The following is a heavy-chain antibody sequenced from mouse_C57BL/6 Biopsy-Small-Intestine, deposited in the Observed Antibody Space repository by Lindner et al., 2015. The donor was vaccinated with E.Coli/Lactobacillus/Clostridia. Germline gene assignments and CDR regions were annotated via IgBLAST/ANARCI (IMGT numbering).Heavy chain of an antibody. D-gene: IGHD2-10*01. Sequence: VQLQESGAELVRPGASVKLSCTASGFNIKDDYMHWVKQRPEQGLEWIGWIDPENGDTEYASKFQGKATITADTSSNTAYLQLSSLTSEDTAVYYCTSGALLSTDYWGQGTSVTVSS. V-gene: IGHV14-4*01. CDR2: IDPENGDT. CDR1: GFNIKDDY. CDR3: TSGALLSTDY. J-gene: IGHJ4*01.